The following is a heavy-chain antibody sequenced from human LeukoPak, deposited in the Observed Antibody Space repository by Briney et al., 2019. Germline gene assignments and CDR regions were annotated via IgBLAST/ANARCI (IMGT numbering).Heavy chain of an antibody. CDR3: ARDGSGSYMDY. Sequence: GGSLRLSCAASGFTFSSYAMHWVRQAPGKGLEWVAVISYDGSNKYYADSVKGRFTISRDNSKNTLYLQMNSLRAEDTAVYYCARDGSGSYMDYWGQGTLDTVSS. CDR2: ISYDGSNK. D-gene: IGHD1-26*01. J-gene: IGHJ4*02. CDR1: GFTFSSYA. V-gene: IGHV3-30-3*01.